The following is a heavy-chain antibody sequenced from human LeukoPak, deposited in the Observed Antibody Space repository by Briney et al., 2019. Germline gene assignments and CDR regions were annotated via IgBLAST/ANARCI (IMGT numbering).Heavy chain of an antibody. CDR3: ATSFTIQGAFDI. CDR2: IYYSGST. V-gene: IGHV4-39*01. CDR1: GGSISSSSYY. D-gene: IGHD3-10*01. Sequence: SETLSLTCTVSGGSISSSSYYWGWIRQPPGKGLEWIGSIYYSGSTYYNPSLKSRVTISVDTSKNQSSLKLGSVTAADTAVYYRATSFTIQGAFDIWGQGTMVTVSS. J-gene: IGHJ3*02.